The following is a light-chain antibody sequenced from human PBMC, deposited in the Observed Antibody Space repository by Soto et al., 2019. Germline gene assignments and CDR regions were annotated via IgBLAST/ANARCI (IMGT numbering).Light chain of an antibody. CDR3: QQYNDWPQLT. CDR2: GAS. CDR1: QSVSSN. J-gene: IGKJ4*01. Sequence: EIVMTQSPATLSVSPGERATLSCRASQSVSSNLAWYQQQPGQAPRLLIHGASTRATDIPARFSASGTGTEFTLTISSPQSEDFAVYYCQQYNDWPQLTFGGGTRVEIK. V-gene: IGKV3-15*01.